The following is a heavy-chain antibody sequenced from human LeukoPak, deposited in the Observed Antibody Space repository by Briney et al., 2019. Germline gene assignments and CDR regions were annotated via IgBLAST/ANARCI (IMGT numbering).Heavy chain of an antibody. J-gene: IGHJ4*02. V-gene: IGHV4-39*07. CDR1: GISISSSNSY. CDR2: INHSGST. D-gene: IGHD6-13*01. CDR3: ARGRRPGYSSSWRYNSFDY. Sequence: SETLSLTCTVSGISISSSNSYWGWIRQPPGKGLEWIGEINHSGSTNYNPSLKSRVTISVDTSKNQFSLKLSSVTAADTAVYYCARGRRPGYSSSWRYNSFDYWGQRTLVTISS.